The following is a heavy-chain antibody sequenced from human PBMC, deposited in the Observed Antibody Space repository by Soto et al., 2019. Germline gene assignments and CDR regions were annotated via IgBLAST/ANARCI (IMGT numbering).Heavy chain of an antibody. V-gene: IGHV3-74*01. J-gene: IGHJ4*02. Sequence: PGGSLRLSCAASGFTFSSYWMHWVRQAPGKGLVWVSRINSDGSSTSYADSVKGRFTISRDNAKNTLYLQMNSLRAEDTAVYYRARDRHYDFWSGYYYSGYFDYWGQGTLVTVSS. CDR1: GFTFSSYW. D-gene: IGHD3-3*01. CDR2: INSDGSST. CDR3: ARDRHYDFWSGYYYSGYFDY.